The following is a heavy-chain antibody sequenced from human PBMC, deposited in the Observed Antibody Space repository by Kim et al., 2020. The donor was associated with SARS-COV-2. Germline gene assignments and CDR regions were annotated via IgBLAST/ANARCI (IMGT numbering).Heavy chain of an antibody. J-gene: IGHJ1*01. Sequence: GGSLRLSCAASGFTFSSYAMSWVRQAPGKGLEWVSIISGGGDGTYYADFVKGRFTISRDNSKNTLHLQMNSLRAEDAAVYYCAKVSYGSIRYFQNWGQGT. CDR2: ISGGGDGT. CDR3: AKVSYGSIRYFQN. V-gene: IGHV3-23*01. D-gene: IGHD2-2*01. CDR1: GFTFSSYA.